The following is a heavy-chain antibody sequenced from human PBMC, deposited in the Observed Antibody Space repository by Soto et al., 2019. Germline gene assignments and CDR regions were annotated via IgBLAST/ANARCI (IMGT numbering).Heavy chain of an antibody. D-gene: IGHD3-22*01. CDR1: GYTFTSYG. V-gene: IGHV1-18*04. CDR3: ARGVVIEGYYYYGMDV. CDR2: ISAYNGNT. Sequence: GASVKVSCKASGYTFTSYGISWVRQAPGQGLEWMGWISAYNGNTNYAQKLQGRVTMTTDTSTSTAYMELRSLRSDDTAVYYCARGVVIEGYYYYGMDVWGQGTTVTVSS. J-gene: IGHJ6*02.